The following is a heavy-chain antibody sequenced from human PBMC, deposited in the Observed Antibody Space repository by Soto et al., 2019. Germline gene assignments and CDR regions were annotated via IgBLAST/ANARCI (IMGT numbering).Heavy chain of an antibody. J-gene: IGHJ4*02. Sequence: QVQLVESGGGVVQPGRSLRLSCAASGFTFSSYGMHWVRQAPGKGREWVAVIWYDGSDKFYADSVKGRFTISRDNSKNKLYMQMHSLPPEDPAVYYCAKGGGTTLPLDCWGQGTLVTDS. CDR3: AKGGGTTLPLDC. V-gene: IGHV3-33*06. D-gene: IGHD1-7*01. CDR1: GFTFSSYG. CDR2: IWYDGSDK.